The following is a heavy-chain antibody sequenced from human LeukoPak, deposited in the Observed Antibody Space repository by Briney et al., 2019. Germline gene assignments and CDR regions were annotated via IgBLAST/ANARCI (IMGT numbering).Heavy chain of an antibody. Sequence: PGGSLRLSCAASGFTFRTYAMSWVRQAPGKGLDWVSVISGRGDSTYYADSVKGRFTISRDNSRNTLYLQMNSLSAEDTAVYYCAKDRGVTVDYYYYDMDVWGKGTPVTVSS. CDR2: ISGRGDST. J-gene: IGHJ6*03. CDR3: AKDRGVTVDYYYYDMDV. CDR1: GFTFRTYA. V-gene: IGHV3-23*01. D-gene: IGHD2-21*02.